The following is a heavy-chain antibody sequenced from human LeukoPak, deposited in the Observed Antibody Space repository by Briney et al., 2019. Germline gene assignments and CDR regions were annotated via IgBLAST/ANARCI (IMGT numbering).Heavy chain of an antibody. CDR1: GYTFTSYG. D-gene: IGHD2-2*01. Sequence: EASVKVSCKASGYTFTSYGISRVRQAPGQGLEWMGWISAYNGNTNYAQKLQGRVTMTTDTSTSTAYMELRSLRSDDTAVYYCALESASCSSTSCYAYWGQGTLVTVSS. CDR3: ALESASCSSTSCYAY. CDR2: ISAYNGNT. J-gene: IGHJ4*02. V-gene: IGHV1-18*01.